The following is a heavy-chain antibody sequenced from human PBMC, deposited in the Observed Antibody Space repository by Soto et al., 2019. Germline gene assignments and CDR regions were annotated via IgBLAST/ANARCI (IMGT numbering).Heavy chain of an antibody. CDR1: GFTFSSYG. CDR3: AKDGITYYDILTGYYYFDY. V-gene: IGHV3-30*18. J-gene: IGHJ4*02. Sequence: GGSLRLSCAASGFTFSSYGMHWVRQAPGKGLEWVAVISYDGSNKYYADSVKGRFTISRDNSKNTLYLQMNSLRAEDTAVYYCAKDGITYYDILTGYYYFDYWGQGTLVTVSS. CDR2: ISYDGSNK. D-gene: IGHD3-9*01.